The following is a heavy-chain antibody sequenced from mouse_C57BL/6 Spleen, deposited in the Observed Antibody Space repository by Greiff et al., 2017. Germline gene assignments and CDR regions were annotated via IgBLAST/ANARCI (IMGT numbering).Heavy chain of an antibody. Sequence: QVQLQQPGAELVMPGASVKLSCKASGYTFTSYWMHWVKQRPGQGLEWIGEIDPSDSYTNYNQKFKGKSTLTVDKSSSTAYMQLSSLTSEDSAVYYCARSGDYYGSSYHYFDYWGQGTTLTVSS. CDR3: ARSGDYYGSSYHYFDY. CDR1: GYTFTSYW. J-gene: IGHJ2*01. CDR2: IDPSDSYT. D-gene: IGHD1-1*01. V-gene: IGHV1-69*01.